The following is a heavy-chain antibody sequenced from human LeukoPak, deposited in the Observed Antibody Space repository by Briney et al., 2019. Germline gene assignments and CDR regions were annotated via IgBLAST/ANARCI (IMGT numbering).Heavy chain of an antibody. CDR3: ARDMGTYSSGWYPNIDY. CDR2: ISSSGSTI. Sequence: PGGSLRLSCAASGFTFSDYYMSWIRQAPGKGQEWVSYISSSGSTIYYADSVKGRFTISRDNAKNSLYLQMNSLRAEDTAVYYCARDMGTYSSGWYPNIDYWGQGTLVTVSS. D-gene: IGHD6-19*01. CDR1: GFTFSDYY. J-gene: IGHJ4*02. V-gene: IGHV3-11*01.